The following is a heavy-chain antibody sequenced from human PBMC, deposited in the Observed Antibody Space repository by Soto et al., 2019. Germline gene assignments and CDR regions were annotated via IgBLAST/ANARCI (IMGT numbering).Heavy chain of an antibody. CDR3: TSRQQLVHDAFDI. D-gene: IGHD6-13*01. CDR2: IRSKAYGGTT. Sequence: GGSLRLSCTASGFTFGDYAMSWFRQAPGKGLEWVGFIRSKAYGGTTEYAASVKGRFTISRDDSKSIAYLQMNSLKTEDTAVYYCTSRQQLVHDAFDIWGQGTMVTVSS. J-gene: IGHJ3*02. CDR1: GFTFGDYA. V-gene: IGHV3-49*03.